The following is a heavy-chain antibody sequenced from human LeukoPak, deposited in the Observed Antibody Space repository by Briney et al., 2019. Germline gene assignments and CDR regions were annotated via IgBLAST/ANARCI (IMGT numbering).Heavy chain of an antibody. D-gene: IGHD6-13*01. V-gene: IGHV1-69*04. CDR3: ARDAYSSSWYYFDY. CDR2: IIPILGIA. CDR1: GGTFSSYA. J-gene: IGHJ4*02. Sequence: RASVKVSCKASGGTFSSYAISWVRQAPGQGLEWMGRIIPILGIANYAQKFQGRVTITADKSTSTAYMELSSLRSEDTAVYYCARDAYSSSWYYFDYWGQGTLVTVSS.